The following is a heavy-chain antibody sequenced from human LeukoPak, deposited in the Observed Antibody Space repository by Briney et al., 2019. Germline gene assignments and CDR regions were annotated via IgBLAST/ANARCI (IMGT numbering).Heavy chain of an antibody. CDR1: GGSLSSHY. D-gene: IGHD2-2*01. J-gene: IGHJ4*02. Sequence: KSSETLSLTCSVSGGSLSSHYWSWIRQPPGKGLELIGHIHDTGSTFYNPSLRGRVTISLDTSNNQFSLKLTSMTAADTAVYYCARFSSGCSTSSCYLTYWGQGTLVPVS. V-gene: IGHV4-59*11. CDR3: ARFSSGCSTSSCYLTY. CDR2: IHDTGST.